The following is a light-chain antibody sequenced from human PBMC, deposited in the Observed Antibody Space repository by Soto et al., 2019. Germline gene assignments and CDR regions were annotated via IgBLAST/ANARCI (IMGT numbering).Light chain of an antibody. V-gene: IGLV2-14*01. Sequence: QSALTQPASVSGSPGQSITISCTGTSSDVGGYNYVSWYQQHPGKAPKLLISGVSNRPSGVSNRFSGSKSGNTASLTISGLQAEDEADYYCNSYTSSSTVVFGGGTKLTVL. CDR3: NSYTSSSTVV. CDR2: GVS. J-gene: IGLJ2*01. CDR1: SSDVGGYNY.